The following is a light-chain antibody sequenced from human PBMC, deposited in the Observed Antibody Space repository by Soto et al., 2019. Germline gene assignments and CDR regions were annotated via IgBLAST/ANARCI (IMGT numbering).Light chain of an antibody. CDR3: QQYNNWPT. CDR1: QSVSSN. V-gene: IGKV3-15*01. Sequence: EIVMTQSPATLSVSPGERATLSCRASQSVSSNLAWYQQKPGQAPRLLIYGASTWATGIPVRFSGSGSGTEFTLTISRLQSEDFAVYYWQQYNNWPTFGQGTKLEIK. J-gene: IGKJ1*01. CDR2: GAS.